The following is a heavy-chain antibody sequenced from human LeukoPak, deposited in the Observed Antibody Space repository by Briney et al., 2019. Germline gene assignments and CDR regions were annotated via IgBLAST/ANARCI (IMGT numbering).Heavy chain of an antibody. CDR1: GFMFKTYW. V-gene: IGHV3-74*01. J-gene: IGHJ4*02. Sequence: GGSLRLSCATSGFMFKTYWMHWVRQAPGKGLVWVSRINNDGHSINYADSVKGRFTTSRDNAKNTLFLHMNRLRAEDTGVYYCARDNLEWGSVFDYWGQGTLVTVSS. CDR3: ARDNLEWGSVFDY. D-gene: IGHD3-16*01. CDR2: INNDGHSI.